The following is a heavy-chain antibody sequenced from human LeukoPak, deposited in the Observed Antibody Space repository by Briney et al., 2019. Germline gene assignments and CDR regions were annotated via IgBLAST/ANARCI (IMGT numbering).Heavy chain of an antibody. J-gene: IGHJ4*02. CDR2: IHYSGKV. CDR3: ARQSGDQSSAWYFDA. CDR1: GGSLRSSGHW. V-gene: IGHV4-39*01. Sequence: SETLSLTCTVSGGSLRSSGHWWVWIRQPPGKGLEWIVSIHYSGKVYYNPSLKSRVTTSVDTSTDQFSLRLSSATAADTAIYYCARQSGDQSSAWYFDAWGQGTLVTVSS. D-gene: IGHD6-19*01.